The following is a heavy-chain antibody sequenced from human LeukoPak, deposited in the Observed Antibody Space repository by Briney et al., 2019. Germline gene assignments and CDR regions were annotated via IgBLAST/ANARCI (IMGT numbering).Heavy chain of an antibody. J-gene: IGHJ4*02. CDR3: AKDTGGYYFDY. D-gene: IGHD1-14*01. V-gene: IGHV3-30*18. CDR2: ISYDGSNK. CDR1: GFTFSSYG. Sequence: PGGSLRLSCAASGFTFSSYGMHWVRQAPGKGLEWVAVISYDGSNKYYADSVKGRFTISRDNSENTLYLQMNSLRAEDTAVYYCAKDTGGYYFDYWGQGTLVTVSS.